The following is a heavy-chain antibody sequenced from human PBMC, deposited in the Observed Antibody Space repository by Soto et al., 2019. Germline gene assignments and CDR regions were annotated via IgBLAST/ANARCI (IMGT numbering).Heavy chain of an antibody. V-gene: IGHV3-21*01. CDR2: ISSSSSYI. D-gene: IGHD3-3*01. J-gene: IGHJ6*02. CDR3: ARDIGIGGYYRLGGYYYGMDV. CDR1: GFTFSSYS. Sequence: EVQLVESGGGLVKPGGSLRLSCAASGFTFSSYSMNWVRQAPGKGLEWVSSISSSSSYIYYADSVKGRFTISRDNAKNSLYLQMISLRAEDTAVYYCARDIGIGGYYRLGGYYYGMDVWGQGTTVTVSS.